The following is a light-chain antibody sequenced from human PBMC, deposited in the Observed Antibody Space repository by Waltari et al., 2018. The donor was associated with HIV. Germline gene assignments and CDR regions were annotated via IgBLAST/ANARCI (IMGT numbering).Light chain of an antibody. V-gene: IGLV2-23*02. CDR2: EVS. CDR3: CSYGGSSTWV. J-gene: IGLJ2*01. Sequence: QSALTQPASVSGSPGQSITISCTGTSSDVGSYNLVSWYQQHPGKAPKLMIYEVSKRPSGVSNGFAGSKSCNAASLTTSGLQAEDEAAYYCCSYGGSSTWVIGGRTKLTVL. CDR1: SSDVGSYNL.